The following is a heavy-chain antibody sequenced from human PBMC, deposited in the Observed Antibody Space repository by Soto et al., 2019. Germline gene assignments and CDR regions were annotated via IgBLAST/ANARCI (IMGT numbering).Heavy chain of an antibody. CDR2: IKQDGTEK. CDR1: GFPFSNYW. V-gene: IGHV3-7*01. CDR3: ASVAI. Sequence: EVQLVESGGGLVQPGGSLRLSCAASGFPFSNYWMSWVRQAPGKGLEWVANIKQDGTEKNYVDSVRGRFTISRDNAKNSLDLQMNSLTAEDTAVYYCASVAIWGQGTLVTVSS. D-gene: IGHD5-12*01. J-gene: IGHJ4*02.